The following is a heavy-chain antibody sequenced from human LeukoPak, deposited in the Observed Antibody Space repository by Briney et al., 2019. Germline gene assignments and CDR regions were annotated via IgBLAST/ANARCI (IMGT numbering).Heavy chain of an antibody. J-gene: IGHJ6*02. CDR3: ATIPTGGLVRAGVIDV. D-gene: IGHD2-21*01. Sequence: GGSLRLSCSASGFTFSRHHMTWVRQAPGKGLEWVSSEDADSVKGRFTIFRDNAKNSVYLQMDSLKDEDTAVYYCATIPTGGLVRAGVIDVWGQGTTVTVSS. V-gene: IGHV3-69-1*01. CDR1: GFTFSRHH.